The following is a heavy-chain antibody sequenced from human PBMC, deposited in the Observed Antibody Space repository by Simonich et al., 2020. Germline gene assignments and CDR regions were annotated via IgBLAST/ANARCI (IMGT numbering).Heavy chain of an antibody. D-gene: IGHD5-12*01. Sequence: QVQLVQSGAEVKKPGASVKVSCKASGYTFTDYYMHWVRQAPGQGLEWRGWINPNSGGTNYAQKCQGRVTMTRDTSISTAYMELSRLRSDDTAVYYCASSKLATIDYWGQGTLVTVSS. CDR2: INPNSGGT. J-gene: IGHJ4*02. CDR1: GYTFTDYY. CDR3: ASSKLATIDY. V-gene: IGHV1-2*02.